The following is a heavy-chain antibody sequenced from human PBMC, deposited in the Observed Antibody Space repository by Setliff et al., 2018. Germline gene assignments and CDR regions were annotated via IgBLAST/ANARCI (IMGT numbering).Heavy chain of an antibody. Sequence: SETLSLTCTVSGASIGSGSHYWSWIRQPAGRGLEWIGRIYTSGTTNYSPSLKSRVSISSDTSKNVISLKLNSVTAADTAVYFCAREYVVISFVRNTHSHYGMDVWGQGTRSPSP. CDR1: GASIGSGSHY. V-gene: IGHV4-61*02. D-gene: IGHD2-21*01. CDR3: AREYVVISFVRNTHSHYGMDV. CDR2: IYTSGTT. J-gene: IGHJ6*02.